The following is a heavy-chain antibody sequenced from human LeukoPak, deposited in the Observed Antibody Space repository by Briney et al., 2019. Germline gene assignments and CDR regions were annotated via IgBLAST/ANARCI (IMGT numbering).Heavy chain of an antibody. CDR2: ISSSSSTI. J-gene: IGHJ1*01. Sequence: GGSLRLSCAASGFTFSSYSMNWVRQAPGKGLEWVSYISSSSSTIYYADSVKGRSTISRDNAKNSLYLQMNSLRAEDTAVYYCASQPGSSGWYEYFQHWGQGTLVTVSS. D-gene: IGHD6-19*01. V-gene: IGHV3-48*01. CDR3: ASQPGSSGWYEYFQH. CDR1: GFTFSSYS.